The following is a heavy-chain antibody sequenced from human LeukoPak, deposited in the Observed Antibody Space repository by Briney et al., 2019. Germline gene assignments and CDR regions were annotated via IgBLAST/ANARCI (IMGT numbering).Heavy chain of an antibody. Sequence: ASVKVSCKASGYTFTDYYIHWVRQAPGQGLEWMAWMNPKRGDTSYAQKFQGRVTMTRDTSISTAYMELSRLRFDDTAVYYCARNKEGKSLDYWGQGTLVTVAS. CDR1: GYTFTDYY. J-gene: IGHJ4*02. CDR2: MNPKRGDT. V-gene: IGHV1-2*02. CDR3: ARNKEGKSLDY.